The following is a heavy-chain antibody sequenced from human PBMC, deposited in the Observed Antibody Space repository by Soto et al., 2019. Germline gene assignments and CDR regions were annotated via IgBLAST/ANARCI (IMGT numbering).Heavy chain of an antibody. CDR3: ARGDTTDCSNGVCSFFYNHDMDV. Sequence: ASVKVSCKASGYSFTDYHIHWVRQAPGQGLEWLGRINPKSGGTSTAQKFQGWVTMTTDTSISTASMELTRLTSDDTAIYYCARGDTTDCSNGVCSFFYNHDMDVWGQGTTVTVSS. V-gene: IGHV1-2*04. CDR2: INPKSGGT. CDR1: GYSFTDYH. J-gene: IGHJ6*02. D-gene: IGHD2-8*01.